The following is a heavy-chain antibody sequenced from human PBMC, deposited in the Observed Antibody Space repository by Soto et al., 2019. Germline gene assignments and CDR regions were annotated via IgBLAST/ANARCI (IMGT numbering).Heavy chain of an antibody. CDR1: GGSISSYY. CDR2: IYHSGSA. Sequence: SETLSLTCTVSGGSISSYYWSWIRQPPGKGLEWIGYIYHSGSANYNPSLKSRVTISVDTSKNQFSLKLSSVTAADTAVYYCARSPVEWLRFFDYWGQGTLVTVSS. D-gene: IGHD5-12*01. V-gene: IGHV4-59*08. J-gene: IGHJ4*02. CDR3: ARSPVEWLRFFDY.